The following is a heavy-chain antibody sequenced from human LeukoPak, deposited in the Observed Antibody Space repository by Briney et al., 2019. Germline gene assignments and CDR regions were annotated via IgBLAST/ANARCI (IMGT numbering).Heavy chain of an antibody. CDR1: GGSFSGYY. CDR2: IYHSGST. V-gene: IGHV4-38-2*01. J-gene: IGHJ4*02. CDR3: ARRMIPNYYGSGSRFDY. D-gene: IGHD3-10*01. Sequence: SETLSLTCAVYGGSFSGYYWGWIRQPPGKGLEWTGSIYHSGSTYYNPSLKSRVTISVDTSKNQFSLKLSSVTAADTAVYYCARRMIPNYYGSGSRFDYWGQGTLVTVSS.